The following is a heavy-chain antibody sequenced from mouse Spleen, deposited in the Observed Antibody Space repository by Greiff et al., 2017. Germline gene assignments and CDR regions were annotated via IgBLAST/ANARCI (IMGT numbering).Heavy chain of an antibody. CDR1: GYSITSGYY. Sequence: EVKLQESGPGLVKPSQSLSLTCSVTGYSITSGYYWNWIRQFPGNKLEWMGYISYDGSNNYNPSLKNRISITRDTSKNQFFLKLNSVTTEDTATYYCARDGLYYYAMDYWGQGTSVTVSS. V-gene: IGHV3-6*01. D-gene: IGHD6-2*01. CDR2: ISYDGSN. J-gene: IGHJ4*01. CDR3: ARDGLYYYAMDY.